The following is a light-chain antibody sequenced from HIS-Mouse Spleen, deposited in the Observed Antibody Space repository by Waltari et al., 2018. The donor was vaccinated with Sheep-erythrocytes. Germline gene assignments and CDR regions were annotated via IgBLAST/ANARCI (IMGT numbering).Light chain of an antibody. CDR1: NIGSKS. CDR2: DDS. J-gene: IGLJ2*01. Sequence: SYVLTQPPSVSVAPGKTARITCGGNNIGSKSVHWYQQKPGQAPVLVVYDDSDRPSGIPEQFSGSNSGNTATLTISRVEAGDEADYYCQVWKVFGGGTKLTVL. V-gene: IGLV3-21*03. CDR3: QVWKV.